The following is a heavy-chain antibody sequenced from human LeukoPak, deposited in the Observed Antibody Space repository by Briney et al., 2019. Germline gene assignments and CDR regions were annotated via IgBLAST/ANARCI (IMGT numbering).Heavy chain of an antibody. D-gene: IGHD2-21*02. CDR2: LNPDGSVT. V-gene: IGHV3-74*01. CDR3: VRALNGDSDY. Sequence: GGSLRLSCAASGFTFRTSWMHWVRQAPGKGLMWVSRLNPDGSVTTYADSAKGRFTNSRDNAKNTLYLQMNSLRVEDTAVYYCVRALNGDSDYWGQGTLVTVSS. CDR1: GFTFRTSW. J-gene: IGHJ4*02.